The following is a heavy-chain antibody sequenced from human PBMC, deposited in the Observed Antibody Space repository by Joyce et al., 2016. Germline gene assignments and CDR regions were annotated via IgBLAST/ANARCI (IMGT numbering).Heavy chain of an antibody. CDR1: GYIFSSYV. V-gene: IGHV1-3*04. J-gene: IGHJ4*02. CDR2: INTGDVVT. CDR3: AREGSVDGLDLDY. Sequence: QVHLVQSGAEVKKPGASVKVSCKTSGYIFSSYVMHWVRQAPGQRLGWMGWINTGDVVTRYSQKFQGRVTFTRDTSASTVYIDLSNLKSEDTAVYYCAREGSVDGLDLDYWGQGTLVTVSS. D-gene: IGHD3/OR15-3a*01.